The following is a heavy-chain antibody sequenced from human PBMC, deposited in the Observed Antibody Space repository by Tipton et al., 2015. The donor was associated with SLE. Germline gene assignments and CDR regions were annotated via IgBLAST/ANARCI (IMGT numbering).Heavy chain of an antibody. CDR3: ARDDDSSGYYSLTPDF. D-gene: IGHD3-22*01. CDR1: GYTFNMYG. Sequence: QVQLVQSGAEMKKPGSSVKVSCKTSGYTFNMYGISWVRQAPGQGLEWLGWISAYNGNTDSAEKFQDRLTMTTDTSTSTAHLELRSLTSDDTAVYYCARDDDSSGYYSLTPDFWGQGTLVTGSS. CDR2: ISAYNGNT. V-gene: IGHV1-18*01. J-gene: IGHJ4*02.